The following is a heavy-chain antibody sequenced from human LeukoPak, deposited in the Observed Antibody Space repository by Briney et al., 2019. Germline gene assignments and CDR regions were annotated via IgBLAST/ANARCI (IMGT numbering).Heavy chain of an antibody. CDR1: DFTFSIYG. CDR2: ISGSGGST. D-gene: IGHD2-15*01. V-gene: IGHV3-23*01. CDR3: AKENSIVVVVSGAFDI. Sequence: PGGSLRLSCAASDFTFSIYGMRWVRQAPGKGLEWVSAISGSGGSTYYADSVKGRFTISRDNSKNTLYLQMNSLRAEDTAVYYCAKENSIVVVVSGAFDIWGQGTMVTVSS. J-gene: IGHJ3*02.